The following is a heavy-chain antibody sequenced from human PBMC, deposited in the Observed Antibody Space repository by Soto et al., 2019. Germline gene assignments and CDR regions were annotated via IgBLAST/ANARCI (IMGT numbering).Heavy chain of an antibody. D-gene: IGHD3-10*01. CDR1: GGTFSSYT. Sequence: ASVKVSCKASGGTFSSYTISWVRQAPGQGLEWMGRIIPILGIANYAQKFQGRVTITADKSTSTAYMELSSLRSEDTAVYYCARDRGMGDYYYYGVDVWGQGTTVTVSS. CDR2: IIPILGIA. J-gene: IGHJ6*02. CDR3: ARDRGMGDYYYYGVDV. V-gene: IGHV1-69*04.